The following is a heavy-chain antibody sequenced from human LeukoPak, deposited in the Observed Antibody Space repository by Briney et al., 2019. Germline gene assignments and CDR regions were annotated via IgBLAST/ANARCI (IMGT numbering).Heavy chain of an antibody. CDR2: LYYSGDT. CDR3: ASQRNHDFWSGYGHFEH. V-gene: IGHV4-39*01. J-gene: IGHJ4*02. CDR1: GGASSSSKYY. Sequence: SETLSLTCTVPGGASSSSKYYWSWIRQPPGKGLKWIWSLYYSGDTYYNPSLKSRVTISVDTSKNQFSLKMSSVAAADTAVYYCASQRNHDFWSGYGHFEHWGQGTLVTVSS. D-gene: IGHD3-3*01.